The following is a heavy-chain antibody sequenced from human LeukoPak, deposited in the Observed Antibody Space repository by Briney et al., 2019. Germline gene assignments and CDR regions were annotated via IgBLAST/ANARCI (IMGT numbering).Heavy chain of an antibody. CDR3: ATEMGGWLFRNSIDY. CDR1: GFTSSSYA. Sequence: PGGSLRLSCAASGFTSSSYAMSWVRQAPGKGLEWVSAISGSGGSTYYADSVKGRFTISRDNSKNTLYLQMNSLRAEDTAVYYCATEMGGWLFRNSIDYWGQGTLVTVSS. V-gene: IGHV3-23*01. J-gene: IGHJ4*02. CDR2: ISGSGGST. D-gene: IGHD4-23*01.